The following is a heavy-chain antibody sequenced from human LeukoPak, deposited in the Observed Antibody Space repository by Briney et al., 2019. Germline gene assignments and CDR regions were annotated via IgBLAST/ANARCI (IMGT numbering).Heavy chain of an antibody. CDR1: GYTFTDYY. J-gene: IGHJ5*02. V-gene: IGHV1-2*02. CDR2: IHPKSGGT. D-gene: IGHD2-2*01. CDR3: ARPYQLPNWFDP. Sequence: ASVKVSCKAFGYTFTDYYLHWVRQAPGQGLEWMGRIHPKSGGTTYAQNFQGRVTMTGDTSISTVYMELNSLRSDDTAVYYCARPYQLPNWFDPWGQGTLVTVSS.